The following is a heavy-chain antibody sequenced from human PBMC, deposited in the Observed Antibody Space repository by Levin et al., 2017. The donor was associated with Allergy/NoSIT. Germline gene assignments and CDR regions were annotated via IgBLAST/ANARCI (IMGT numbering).Heavy chain of an antibody. Sequence: PGGSLRLSCAASGFTFSSYAMSWVRQAPGKGLEWVSAISGFGGNTYYGDSVKGRFTISRDNSKNTLYLEMISLTAEDTAVYYCARDWGRSGSYPDNVFDYWGQGTLVTVSS. J-gene: IGHJ4*02. D-gene: IGHD1-26*01. CDR3: ARDWGRSGSYPDNVFDY. V-gene: IGHV3-23*01. CDR2: ISGFGGNT. CDR1: GFTFSSYA.